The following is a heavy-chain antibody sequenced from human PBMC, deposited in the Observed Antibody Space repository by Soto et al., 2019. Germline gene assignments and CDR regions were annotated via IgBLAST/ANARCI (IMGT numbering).Heavy chain of an antibody. D-gene: IGHD6-19*01. CDR3: ARGLAVAGTRAVADY. CDR1: GFTFSSYG. J-gene: IGHJ4*02. CDR2: IWYDGSNK. V-gene: IGHV3-33*01. Sequence: QVQLVESGGGVVQPGRSLRLSCAASGFTFSSYGMHWVRQAPGKGLEWVAVIWYDGSNKYYADSVKGRFTISRDNSKNTPYLQMNSLRAEDTAVYYCARGLAVAGTRAVADYWGQGTLVTVSS.